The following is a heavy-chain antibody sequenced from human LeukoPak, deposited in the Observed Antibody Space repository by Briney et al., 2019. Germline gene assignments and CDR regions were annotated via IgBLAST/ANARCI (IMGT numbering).Heavy chain of an antibody. J-gene: IGHJ4*02. CDR3: ATEFYSNGYNF. CDR1: GFTFSSAW. Sequence: GGSLRLSCPGSGFTFSSAWMTWVRQIPGKGLEWVGHIKSRTDGGTTDYAAPVRGRFTISRDDSKNTVYLQMNSLKAEDSAVYFCATEFYSNGYNFWGQGTLVIVSS. D-gene: IGHD5-24*01. V-gene: IGHV3-15*01. CDR2: IKSRTDGGTT.